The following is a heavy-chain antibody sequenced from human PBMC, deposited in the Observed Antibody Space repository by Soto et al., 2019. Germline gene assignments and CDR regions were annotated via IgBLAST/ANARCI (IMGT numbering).Heavy chain of an antibody. CDR1: GFTFSSYS. CDR3: AASYDSSGYDNY. Sequence: GGSLRLSCAASGFTFSSYSMNWVRQAPGKGLEWVSSISSSSSYIYYADSVKGRFTISRDNAKNSLYLQMNSLRAEDTAVYYCAASYDSSGYDNYWGQGTLVTVSS. V-gene: IGHV3-21*01. J-gene: IGHJ4*02. CDR2: ISSSSSYI. D-gene: IGHD3-22*01.